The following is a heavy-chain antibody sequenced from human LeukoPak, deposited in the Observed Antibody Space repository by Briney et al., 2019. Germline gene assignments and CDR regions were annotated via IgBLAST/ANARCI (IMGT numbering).Heavy chain of an antibody. CDR1: GYTFTGYY. CDR2: INPNSGGT. CDR3: ARGETELLWFGELLLSWIDP. J-gene: IGHJ5*02. Sequence: ASVKVSCKASGYTFTGYYMHWVRQAPGQGLEWMGWINPNSGGTNYAQKFQGRVTMTRDMSTSTVYMELSSLRSEDTAVYYCARGETELLWFGELLLSWIDPWGQGTLVTVSS. V-gene: IGHV1-2*02. D-gene: IGHD3-10*01.